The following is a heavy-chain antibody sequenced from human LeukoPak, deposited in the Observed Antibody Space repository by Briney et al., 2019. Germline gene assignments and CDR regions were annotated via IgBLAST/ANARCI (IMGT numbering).Heavy chain of an antibody. J-gene: IGHJ4*02. CDR3: ARGRGIVVVTAIISKYYFDY. D-gene: IGHD2-21*02. Sequence: SETLSLTCTVSGGSIRSYYWSWIRQPPGKGLEWIGYIYYSGTTNYNPSLKSRVRISVDTSKNQFSLKLSSVTAADTAVYYCARGRGIVVVTAIISKYYFDYWGQGTLVTVSS. CDR1: GGSIRSYY. CDR2: IYYSGTT. V-gene: IGHV4-59*12.